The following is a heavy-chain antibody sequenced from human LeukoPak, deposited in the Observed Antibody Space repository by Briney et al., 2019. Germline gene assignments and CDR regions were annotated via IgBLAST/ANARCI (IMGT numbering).Heavy chain of an antibody. CDR2: IYYGGDT. V-gene: IGHV4-31*03. CDR1: GGSISSGGYY. D-gene: IGHD5-18*01. CDR3: ARDVYSYGPDY. Sequence: PSQTQSLTCTVSGGSISSGGYYWSWIRQHPGKGLEWIGYIYYGGDTKYNPSLKSRVTTSVDTSKNQYSLKLSSVTAADTAVYYCARDVYSYGPDYWGQGTLVTVSS. J-gene: IGHJ4*02.